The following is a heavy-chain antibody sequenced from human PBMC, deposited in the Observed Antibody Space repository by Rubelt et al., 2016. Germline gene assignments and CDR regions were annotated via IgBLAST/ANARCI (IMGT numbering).Heavy chain of an antibody. Sequence: EVQLVESGGGLVKPGGSLRLSCSASGYTFSSYSMNWVRQAPGKGLEWVSYITSSSGTIFYAYSVTGRCTISRDNAKNSLYLQMNSLGAEDTAVDYCASSSSGSANWFDPWGQGTLVTVSS. CDR2: ITSSSGTI. CDR1: GYTFSSYS. CDR3: ASSSSGSANWFDP. J-gene: IGHJ5*02. V-gene: IGHV3-48*01. D-gene: IGHD6-6*01.